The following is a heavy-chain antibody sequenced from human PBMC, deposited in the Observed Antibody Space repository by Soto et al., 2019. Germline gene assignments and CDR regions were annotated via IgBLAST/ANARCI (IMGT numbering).Heavy chain of an antibody. CDR1: GITVSSNY. V-gene: IGHV3-66*01. Sequence: GGSLRLSCAASGITVSSNYMSWVRQAPGKGLEWVSVINSGGSTYYAGSVKGRFTISRDNSQNTLYLQMTSLRADHTAVYFCARELRLRTYYYFAFDIWGQGTMVTVSS. CDR2: INSGGST. CDR3: ARELRLRTYYYFAFDI. D-gene: IGHD3-22*01. J-gene: IGHJ3*02.